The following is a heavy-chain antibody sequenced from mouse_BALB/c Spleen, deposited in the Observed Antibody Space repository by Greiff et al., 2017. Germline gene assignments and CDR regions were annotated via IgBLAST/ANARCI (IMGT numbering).Heavy chain of an antibody. D-gene: IGHD1-1*01. Sequence: QVQLQQSGAELARPGASVKMSCKASGYTFTSYTMHWVKQRPGQGLEWIGYINPSSGYTNYNQKFKDKATLTPDKSSSTAYMQLSSLTSEDSAVYYCTRGGYGSFAYWGKGTLVTVSA. J-gene: IGHJ3*01. V-gene: IGHV1-4*01. CDR1: GYTFTSYT. CDR2: INPSSGYT. CDR3: TRGGYGSFAY.